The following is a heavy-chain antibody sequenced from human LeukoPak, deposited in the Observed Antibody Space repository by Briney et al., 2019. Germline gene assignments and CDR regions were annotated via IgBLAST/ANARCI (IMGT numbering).Heavy chain of an antibody. J-gene: IGHJ6*03. CDR1: GGSFSGYY. D-gene: IGHD3-3*01. CDR2: INHGGST. CDR3: GRSTFPLFEYDYCFMDV. V-gene: IGHV4-34*01. Sequence: PSETLSLTCAVYGGSFSGYYWSWIRQPPGKGLEWIGEINHGGSTNYNPSLKSRVTISVDTSKNQFFLKLSSVTAADTAVYYCGRSTFPLFEYDYCFMDVWGKGTTVTVSS.